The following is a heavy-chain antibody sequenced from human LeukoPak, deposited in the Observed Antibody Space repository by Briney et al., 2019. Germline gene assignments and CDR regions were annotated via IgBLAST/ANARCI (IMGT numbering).Heavy chain of an antibody. Sequence: GGSLRLSCAASGFTFSSYSMNWVRQAPGKGLEWVSSISSSSSYIYYADSVKGRFTISRDNAKNSLYLQMNSLRAEDTAVYYCARWYSSSWYTTPEYYFDYWGQGTLVTVSS. CDR2: ISSSSSYI. J-gene: IGHJ4*02. D-gene: IGHD6-13*01. CDR1: GFTFSSYS. V-gene: IGHV3-21*01. CDR3: ARWYSSSWYTTPEYYFDY.